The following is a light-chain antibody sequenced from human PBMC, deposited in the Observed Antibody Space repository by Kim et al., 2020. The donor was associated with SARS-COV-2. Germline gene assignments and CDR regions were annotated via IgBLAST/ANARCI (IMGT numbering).Light chain of an antibody. V-gene: IGKV3-20*01. CDR1: QSVSNNY. CDR2: GAS. Sequence: LSPGERATPSCSASQSVSNNYLAWYQQKPGQTPRVLIYGASTRATGIPDRFSGSGSGTDFTLTISRLEPEDFALYYCQQYGSSLSTFGQGTKLEI. J-gene: IGKJ2*01. CDR3: QQYGSSLST.